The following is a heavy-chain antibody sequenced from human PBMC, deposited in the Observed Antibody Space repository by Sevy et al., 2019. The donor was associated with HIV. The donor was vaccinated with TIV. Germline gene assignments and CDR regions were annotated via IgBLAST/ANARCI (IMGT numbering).Heavy chain of an antibody. D-gene: IGHD4-17*01. Sequence: GGSLRLSCAASEFAFTNYYVMHWVRQAPGKGLEWVALISFDESDKYYADSVKGRFTISRDNFKNTLYLQMNSLTTEDTAVYYCARPRANYVDNYFFYAMDVWGQGTTVTVSS. CDR2: ISFDESDK. CDR1: EFAFTNYY. J-gene: IGHJ6*02. V-gene: IGHV3-30-3*01. CDR3: ARPRANYVDNYFFYAMDV.